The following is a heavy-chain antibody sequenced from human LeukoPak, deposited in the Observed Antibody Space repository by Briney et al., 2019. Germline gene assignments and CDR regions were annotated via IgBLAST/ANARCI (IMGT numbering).Heavy chain of an antibody. V-gene: IGHV3-30*18. CDR2: ISYDGSNK. CDR1: GFTFSSYG. CDR3: AKDPSPIVVVGDAFDI. D-gene: IGHD3-22*01. J-gene: IGHJ3*02. Sequence: PGRSLRLSCAASGFTFSSYGMHWVRQAPGKGLEWVAVISYDGSNKYYADSVKGRFTISRDNSKNTLYLQMNSLRAEDTAVYYCAKDPSPIVVVGDAFDIWGQGTMVTVSS.